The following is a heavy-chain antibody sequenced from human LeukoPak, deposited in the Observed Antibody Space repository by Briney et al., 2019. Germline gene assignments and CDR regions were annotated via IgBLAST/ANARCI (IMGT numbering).Heavy chain of an antibody. CDR2: INPNSGGT. J-gene: IGHJ6*03. Sequence: ASVKVSCKASGYTFTGYYMHWVRQAPGQGLEWMGWINPNSGGTYYAQKFQGRVTMTRDTSISTAYMELSRLRSDDTAVYYCARVDHGYGSGSYSSRDYYYYMDVWGKGTTVTVSS. CDR3: ARVDHGYGSGSYSSRDYYYYMDV. D-gene: IGHD3-10*01. CDR1: GYTFTGYY. V-gene: IGHV1-2*02.